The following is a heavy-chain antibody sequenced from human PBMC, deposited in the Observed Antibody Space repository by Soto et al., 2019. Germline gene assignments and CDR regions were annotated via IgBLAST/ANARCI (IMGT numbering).Heavy chain of an antibody. CDR1: GFTFSSYA. V-gene: IGHV3-33*08. CDR3: ARDHDILTGYPGLAY. Sequence: PGGSLRLSCAASGFTFSSYAMHWVRQAPGKGLEWVAVIWYDGSNKYYADSVKGRFTISRDNSKNTLYLQMNSLRAEDTAVYYCARDHDILTGYPGLAYWGQGTLVTVSS. D-gene: IGHD3-9*01. J-gene: IGHJ4*02. CDR2: IWYDGSNK.